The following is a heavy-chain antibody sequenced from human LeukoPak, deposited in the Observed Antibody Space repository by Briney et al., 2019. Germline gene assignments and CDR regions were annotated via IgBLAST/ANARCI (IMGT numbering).Heavy chain of an antibody. V-gene: IGHV3-74*01. Sequence: GGSLRLSCAASGFTFSSYWMHWVRQAPGKGLMWVSHISNDGTKTYADSVKGRFTISRDNAKNTLYLQMNSLRAEDMAIYYCAQQLRYFDWAMRFDHWGQGTLVTVSS. CDR3: AQQLRYFDWAMRFDH. D-gene: IGHD3-9*01. J-gene: IGHJ4*02. CDR2: ISNDGTK. CDR1: GFTFSSYW.